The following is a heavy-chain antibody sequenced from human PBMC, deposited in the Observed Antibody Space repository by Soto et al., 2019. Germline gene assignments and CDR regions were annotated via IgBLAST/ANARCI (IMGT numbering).Heavy chain of an antibody. CDR3: ASPNGMDG. CDR2: INHSGST. J-gene: IGHJ6*02. CDR1: GGSFSGYY. Sequence: PSETLSLTCAVYGGSFSGYYWSWIRQPPGKGLEWIGEINHSGSTNYNPSLKSRVTISVDTSKNQFSLKLSSVTAADTAVYYCASPNGMDGSGQGNTVTISS. V-gene: IGHV4-34*01.